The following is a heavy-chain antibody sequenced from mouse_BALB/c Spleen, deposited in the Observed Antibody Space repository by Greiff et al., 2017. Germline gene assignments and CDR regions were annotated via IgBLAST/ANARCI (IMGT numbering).Heavy chain of an antibody. D-gene: IGHD3-3*01. CDR3: AEGDPWGDY. V-gene: IGHV1-7*01. CDR2: INPSTGYT. CDR1: GYTFTSYW. Sequence: QVHVKQSGAELAKPGASVKMSCKASGYTFTSYWMHWVKQRPGQGLEWIGYINPSTGYTEYNQKFKDKATLTADKSSSTAYMQLSSLTSEDSAVYYCAEGDPWGDYWGQGTSVTVSS. J-gene: IGHJ4*01.